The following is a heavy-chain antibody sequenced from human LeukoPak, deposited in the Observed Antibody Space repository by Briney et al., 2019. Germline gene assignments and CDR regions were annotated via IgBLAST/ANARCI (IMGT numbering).Heavy chain of an antibody. D-gene: IGHD1-14*01. CDR2: IWYDGSNK. CDR3: GREMSSTRIFDY. CDR1: GFTFSSYS. J-gene: IGHJ4*02. V-gene: IGHV3-33*01. Sequence: GRSLRLSCAASGFTFSSYSMHWVPQAPGKGLEWVVVIWYDGSNKYYTDSVKGRFTISRDNSKNTLYLQMNSLRAEDTAVYYCGREMSSTRIFDYWGQGTLVTVSS.